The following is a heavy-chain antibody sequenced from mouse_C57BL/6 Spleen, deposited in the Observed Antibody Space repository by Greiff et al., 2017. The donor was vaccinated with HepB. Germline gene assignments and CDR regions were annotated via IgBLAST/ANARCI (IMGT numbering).Heavy chain of an antibody. CDR2: INPYNGDT. Sequence: EVQLQQSGPELVKPGDSVKISCKASGYSFTGYFMNWVMQSHGKSLEWIGRINPYNGDTFYNQKFKGKATLTVDKSSSTAHMELRSLTSEDSAVYYCARSGTYDYKEIAWFAYWGQGTLVTVSA. J-gene: IGHJ3*01. CDR3: ARSGTYDYKEIAWFAY. CDR1: GYSFTGYF. V-gene: IGHV1-20*01. D-gene: IGHD2-4*01.